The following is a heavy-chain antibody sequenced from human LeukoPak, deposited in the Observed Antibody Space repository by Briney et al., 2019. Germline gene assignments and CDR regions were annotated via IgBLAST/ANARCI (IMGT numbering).Heavy chain of an antibody. Sequence: GGSLRLSCAASGFTFSNAWMSWVRQAPGKGLEWVGRIKSKTDGGTTDYAAPVKGRFTISRDDSKNTLYLQMNSLKTEGTAVYYCTTSILLWLNLVDYWGQGTLVTVSS. CDR1: GFTFSNAW. CDR2: IKSKTDGGTT. J-gene: IGHJ4*02. D-gene: IGHD5-18*01. CDR3: TTSILLWLNLVDY. V-gene: IGHV3-15*01.